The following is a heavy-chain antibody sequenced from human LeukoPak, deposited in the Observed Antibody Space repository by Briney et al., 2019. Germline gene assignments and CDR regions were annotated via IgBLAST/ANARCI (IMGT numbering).Heavy chain of an antibody. V-gene: IGHV4-59*12. J-gene: IGHJ5*02. CDR1: GGSISSYY. CDR3: VRGPYGSGISNWFDP. Sequence: SETLFLTCTVSGGSISSYYWSWIRQPPGKGLEWIGYIYYSGSTNYNPSLKSRVTISVDTSKNQFSLKLSSVTAADTAVYYCVRGPYGSGISNWFDPWGQGTLVIVSS. CDR2: IYYSGST. D-gene: IGHD3-10*01.